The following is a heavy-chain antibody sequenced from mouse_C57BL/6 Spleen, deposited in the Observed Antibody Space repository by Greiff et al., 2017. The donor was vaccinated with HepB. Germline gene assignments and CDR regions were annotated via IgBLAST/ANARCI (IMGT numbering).Heavy chain of an antibody. CDR3: ARYYCGSSLWYFDV. Sequence: EVQLQQSGPELVKPGASVKMSCKASGYTFTDYNMHWVKQSHGKSLEWIGYINPNNGGTSYNQKFKGKATLTVNKSSSTAYMELRSLTSEDSAVYYCARYYCGSSLWYFDVWGTGTTVTVSS. D-gene: IGHD1-1*01. V-gene: IGHV1-22*01. CDR1: GYTFTDYN. CDR2: INPNNGGT. J-gene: IGHJ1*03.